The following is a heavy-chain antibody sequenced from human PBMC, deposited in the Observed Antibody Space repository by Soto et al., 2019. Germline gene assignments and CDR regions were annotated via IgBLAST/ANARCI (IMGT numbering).Heavy chain of an antibody. CDR2: IYYSGST. CDR1: GGSISSSSYY. V-gene: IGHV4-39*01. D-gene: IGHD3-9*01. CDR3: ARLSGLVEPPNY. Sequence: SETLSLTCTVSGGSISSSSYYWGWIRQPPGKGLEWIGSIYYSGSTYYNPSLKSRVTISVDTSKNQFSLKLSSVTAADTAVYYCARLSGLVEPPNYWGQGTLVTVSS. J-gene: IGHJ4*02.